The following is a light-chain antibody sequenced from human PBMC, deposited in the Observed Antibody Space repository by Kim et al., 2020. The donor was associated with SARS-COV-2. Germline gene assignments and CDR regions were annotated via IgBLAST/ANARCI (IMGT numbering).Light chain of an antibody. CDR2: NAS. CDR1: QSISNL. Sequence: DIQMTQSPFSLSASVGDRVTITCRASQSISNLLDWYQHKPGKAPKLLISNASRLQGGVPSSFSGSGSGTEFTLTISSLQPEDFATYYCQQSDNFPRTFGRGTKVDIK. CDR3: QQSDNFPRT. V-gene: IGKV1-39*01. J-gene: IGKJ1*01.